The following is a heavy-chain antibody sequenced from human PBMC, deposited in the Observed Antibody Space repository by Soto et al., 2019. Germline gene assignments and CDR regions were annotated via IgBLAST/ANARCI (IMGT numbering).Heavy chain of an antibody. J-gene: IGHJ2*01. D-gene: IGHD2-15*01. V-gene: IGHV4-39*01. CDR2: IYYSGRT. Sequence: QLQLQESGPGLVKPSETLSLTCTVSGGSISSSSYYWGWIRQPPGKGLEWIGCIYYSGRTYYNPSLQCLVTISVDTSKNHFSLKLSSVTAADTAVYYCARQGYCSGGRCFWRSSWYFDLWVRGTLVTVSS. CDR3: ARQGYCSGGRCFWRSSWYFDL. CDR1: GGSISSSSYY.